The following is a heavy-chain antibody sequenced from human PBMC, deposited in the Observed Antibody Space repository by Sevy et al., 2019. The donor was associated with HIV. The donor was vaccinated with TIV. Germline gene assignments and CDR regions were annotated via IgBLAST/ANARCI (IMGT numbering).Heavy chain of an antibody. CDR3: AKDILGDNSPWFFFDY. D-gene: IGHD3-9*01. J-gene: IGHJ4*02. CDR1: GFTFRSYG. Sequence: GGSLRLSCAGSGFTFRSYGIHWVRQSPGKGLEWVAFFSFDGRNTHSADSVKGRFTVSRDNSNNAVYLQMNNLRTEDTAMYYCAKDILGDNSPWFFFDYWGQGTQVTVSS. CDR2: FSFDGRNT. V-gene: IGHV3-30*18.